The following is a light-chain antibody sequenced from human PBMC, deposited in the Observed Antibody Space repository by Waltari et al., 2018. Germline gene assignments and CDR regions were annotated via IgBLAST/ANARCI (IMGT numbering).Light chain of an antibody. CDR3: MQPLQTPWT. J-gene: IGKJ1*01. Sequence: DIVLTQSPLSLPVTPGEPASISCRFSQSLLHSNGYYYLDWYLQKPGQSPQVLIYLGSNRASGVPDRFSGSGSGTDFTLKISRVEADDVGVYYCMQPLQTPWTFGQGTKVEIK. CDR2: LGS. CDR1: QSLLHSNGYYY. V-gene: IGKV2-28*01.